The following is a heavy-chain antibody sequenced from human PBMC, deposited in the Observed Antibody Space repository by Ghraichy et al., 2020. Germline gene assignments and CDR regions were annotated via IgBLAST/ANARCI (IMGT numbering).Heavy chain of an antibody. Sequence: SETLSLTCTVSGGSISTYYWSWIRQPPGKGLEWIGYIFNSGRTNYNPSLKSRVTISVDTSKNQFSLKLRSVTAADTAVYYCARGRYSGSASVPFYFDYWGQGALVTVSS. CDR2: IFNSGRT. J-gene: IGHJ4*02. CDR1: GGSISTYY. CDR3: ARGRYSGSASVPFYFDY. V-gene: IGHV4-59*01. D-gene: IGHD3-10*01.